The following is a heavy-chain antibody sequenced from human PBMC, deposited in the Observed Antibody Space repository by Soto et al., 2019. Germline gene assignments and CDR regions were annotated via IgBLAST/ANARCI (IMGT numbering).Heavy chain of an antibody. D-gene: IGHD3-9*01. CDR1: GGVIGSSY. V-gene: IGHV4-4*08. J-gene: IGHJ3*02. CDR3: ATFQTMSLVRVGAFNI. CDR2: VDSTGT. Sequence: SETLSLTCTVSGGVIGSSYWTWIRQPPGKGLEWIGNVDSTGTSYAPSLKSRVTISLDTSKNQFSLEMTSVTAADTAVYFCATFQTMSLVRVGAFNIWGQGTLVT.